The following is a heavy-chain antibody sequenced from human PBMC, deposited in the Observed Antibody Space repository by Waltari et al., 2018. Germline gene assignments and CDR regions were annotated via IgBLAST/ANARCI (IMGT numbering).Heavy chain of an antibody. CDR2: IDYSGST. Sequence: QVQLQEPGPGLVKPSETLSLTCTVSGGSISSHYWSWIRQPPGKGLEWIGYIDYSGSTNYSPSLKSRVTVSVDTCKNQFSLKLSSVNAADTAVYYCARDVRSSSWYRIDYWGQGTLVTVSS. CDR3: ARDVRSSSWYRIDY. D-gene: IGHD6-13*01. V-gene: IGHV4-59*11. J-gene: IGHJ4*02. CDR1: GGSISSHY.